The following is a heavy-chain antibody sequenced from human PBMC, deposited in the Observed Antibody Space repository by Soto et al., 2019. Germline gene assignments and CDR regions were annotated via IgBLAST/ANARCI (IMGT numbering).Heavy chain of an antibody. D-gene: IGHD5-18*01. CDR3: ARRGYSHDLDY. CDR1: GYTFTSYL. Sequence: QVQLVQSGAEVKKPGASVKVSCKASGYTFTSYLITWVRQAPGQGLEWMGWISAYNGNTIYAQNLQGRVTLTTDTSTSTAYVELRSLRSDDTAVYYCARRGYSHDLDYWGQGTLVTVSS. CDR2: ISAYNGNT. V-gene: IGHV1-18*01. J-gene: IGHJ4*02.